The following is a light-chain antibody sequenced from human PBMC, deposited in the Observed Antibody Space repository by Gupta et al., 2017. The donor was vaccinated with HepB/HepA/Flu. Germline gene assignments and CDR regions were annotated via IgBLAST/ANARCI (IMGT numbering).Light chain of an antibody. CDR1: NIGSKS. CDR2: DDS. V-gene: IGLV3-21*03. J-gene: IGLJ2*01. CDR3: QVWDSSSEVV. Sequence: SYVLTQPPSVSVAPGKTPRITCGGNNIGSKSVHWYQQKPGQAPVLVVYDDSDRPSGIPERFSGSNSGNTATLTXSXVEAGDXADYYCQVWDSSSEVVFGGGTKLTVL.